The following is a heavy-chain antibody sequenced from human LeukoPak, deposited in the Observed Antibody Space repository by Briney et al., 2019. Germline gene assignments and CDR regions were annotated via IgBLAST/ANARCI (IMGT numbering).Heavy chain of an antibody. J-gene: IGHJ4*02. V-gene: IGHV4-59*08. CDR2: IYYSGST. CDR1: GGSISSYY. D-gene: IGHD3-10*01. CDR3: AKTGGSGSFYKIRHFDY. Sequence: SETLSLTCTVSGGSISSYYWSWIRQPPGKGLEWIGYIYYSGSTNYNPSLKSRVTISVDTSKNQFSLKLSSVTAADTAVYYCAKTGGSGSFYKIRHFDYWGQGTLVTVSS.